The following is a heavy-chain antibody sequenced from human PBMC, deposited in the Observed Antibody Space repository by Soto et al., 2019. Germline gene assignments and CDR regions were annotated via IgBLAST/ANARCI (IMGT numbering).Heavy chain of an antibody. J-gene: IGHJ6*02. CDR2: ISYDGSNK. D-gene: IGHD5-18*01. V-gene: IGHV3-30*09. CDR1: GFTFSSHA. Sequence: GGSLRLSCAASGFTFSSHAMHWVRQAPGKGLEWVAVISYDGSNKYSADSVKGRFAISRDNSKKTLYLQMNSLRGEDTAVYYCARDGGPREMDTTPRGYFFYGMDVWGQGTTVTVSS. CDR3: ARDGGPREMDTTPRGYFFYGMDV.